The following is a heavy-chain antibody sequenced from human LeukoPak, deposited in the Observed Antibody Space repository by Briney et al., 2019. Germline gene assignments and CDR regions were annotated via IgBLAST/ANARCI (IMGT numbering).Heavy chain of an antibody. J-gene: IGHJ4*02. V-gene: IGHV1-2*02. D-gene: IGHD6-19*01. CDR2: INPNSGGT. Sequence: ASVKVSCKASGYTFTDYYMHWVRQAPGQGLEWMGWINPNSGGTKYTQKFQGRVTMTRDTSISTAYMELSRLRSDDTAVYYCATRFPGIAVAGNFDYWGQGTRVTVSS. CDR1: GYTFTDYY. CDR3: ATRFPGIAVAGNFDY.